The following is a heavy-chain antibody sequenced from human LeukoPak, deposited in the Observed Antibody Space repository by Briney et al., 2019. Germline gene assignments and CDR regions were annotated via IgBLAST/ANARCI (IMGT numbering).Heavy chain of an antibody. Sequence: SETLSLTCTVAGGSISIGGYYWSWIRQHPGKGLEWIGYIYYSGSTYYNPSLKSRVTISVDTSKNQFSLKLSSVTAADTAVYYCARADEYATSWAHFDPWGQGTLVTVSS. D-gene: IGHD2-2*01. J-gene: IGHJ5*02. CDR1: GGSISIGGYY. V-gene: IGHV4-31*03. CDR2: IYYSGST. CDR3: ARADEYATSWAHFDP.